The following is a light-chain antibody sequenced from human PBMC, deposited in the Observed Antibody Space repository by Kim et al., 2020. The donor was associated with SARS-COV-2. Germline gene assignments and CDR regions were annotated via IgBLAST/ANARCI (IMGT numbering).Light chain of an antibody. J-gene: IGKJ2*01. CDR3: QQYHTSPYN. V-gene: IGKV3-20*01. CDR1: QSVSTD. Sequence: LAPGERATRACRGGQSVSTDVAWYQQKPGQSPRLLIYGAFNRAPGIPDRFSGSESGTDFTLTISGLEPEDFAVYYCQQYHTSPYNFGQGTKLEIK. CDR2: GAF.